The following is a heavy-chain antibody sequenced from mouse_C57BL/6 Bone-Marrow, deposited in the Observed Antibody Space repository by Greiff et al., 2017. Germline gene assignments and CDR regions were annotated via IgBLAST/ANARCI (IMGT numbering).Heavy chain of an antibody. D-gene: IGHD2-2*01. Sequence: QVHVKQSGAELVRPGASVTLSCKASGYTFTDYEMHWVKQTPVHGLEWIGAIDPETGGTAYNQKFKGKAILTADKSSSTAYMELRSLTSEDSAVYYCTRGGEAVVIWGQGTSVTVSS. CDR3: TRGGEAVVI. V-gene: IGHV1-15*01. J-gene: IGHJ4*01. CDR2: IDPETGGT. CDR1: GYTFTDYE.